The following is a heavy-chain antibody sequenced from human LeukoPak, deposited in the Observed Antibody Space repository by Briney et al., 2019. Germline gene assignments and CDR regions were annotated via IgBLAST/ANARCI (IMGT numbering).Heavy chain of an antibody. V-gene: IGHV3-20*01. CDR2: INWNGGST. CDR1: GFTFADYG. CDR3: ARAGYYDSSGYFSY. Sequence: GGSLRLSCAASGFTFADYGMSWVRQAPGKGLEWVSGINWNGGSTGYADSVKGRFTISRDNAKNSLYLQMNSLRAEDTALYHCARAGYYDSSGYFSYWGQGTLVTVSS. J-gene: IGHJ4*02. D-gene: IGHD3-22*01.